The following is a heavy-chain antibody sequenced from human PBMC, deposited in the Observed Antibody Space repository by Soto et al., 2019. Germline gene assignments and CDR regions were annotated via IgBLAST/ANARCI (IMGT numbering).Heavy chain of an antibody. CDR1: GGSISSGGYY. D-gene: IGHD3-22*01. V-gene: IGHV4-31*03. J-gene: IGHJ3*02. CDR3: ASTYDGSGPNSGGYAFDI. CDR2: IYYSGST. Sequence: TSETLSLTCTVSGGSISSGGYYWNWIRQHPGKGLEWIGYIYYSGSTYYNPSLKSRVTISVDTSKNQFSLKLSSVTAADTAVYYCASTYDGSGPNSGGYAFDIWGQGTMVT.